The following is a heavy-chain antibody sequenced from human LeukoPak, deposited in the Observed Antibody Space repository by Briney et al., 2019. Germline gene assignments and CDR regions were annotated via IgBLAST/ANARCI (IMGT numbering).Heavy chain of an antibody. CDR2: IYYSGTT. CDR3: ARRGDILTDYAFDY. V-gene: IGHV4-39*01. CDR1: GGSISSNSHH. J-gene: IGHJ4*02. Sequence: PSETLSLTCSVSGGSISSNSHHWAWIRQAPGKGLEWIGNIYYSGTTSYNPSLRGRVTISVDTSKNQFSLRLSSVTAADTAVYYCARRGDILTDYAFDYWGQGTLVTVSS. D-gene: IGHD3-9*01.